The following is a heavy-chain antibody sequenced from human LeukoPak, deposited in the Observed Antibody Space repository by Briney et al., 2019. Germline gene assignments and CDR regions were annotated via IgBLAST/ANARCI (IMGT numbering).Heavy chain of an antibody. J-gene: IGHJ4*02. V-gene: IGHV4-39*07. Sequence: PSETLSLTCTVSGGSISSSSYYWGWIRQPPGKGLEWIGSIYYSGSTYYNPSLKSRVTISVDTSKNQFSLKLSSVTAADTAVYYCARDDRVVGYFDYWGQGTLVTVSS. CDR3: ARDDRVVGYFDY. D-gene: IGHD2-2*01. CDR1: GGSISSSSYY. CDR2: IYYSGST.